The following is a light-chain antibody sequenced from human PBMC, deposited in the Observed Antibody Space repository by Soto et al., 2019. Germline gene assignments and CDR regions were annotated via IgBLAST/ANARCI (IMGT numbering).Light chain of an antibody. Sequence: QSVLTQPASVSGSPGQSITISCTGTSSDVGGYNYVSWYQQHPGKAPKLMIYDVSNWPSGVSNRFSGSKSGNTASLTISGLQAEDEADYYCSSYTNSSPFVFGPGTKVTVL. V-gene: IGLV2-14*01. J-gene: IGLJ1*01. CDR2: DVS. CDR1: SSDVGGYNY. CDR3: SSYTNSSPFV.